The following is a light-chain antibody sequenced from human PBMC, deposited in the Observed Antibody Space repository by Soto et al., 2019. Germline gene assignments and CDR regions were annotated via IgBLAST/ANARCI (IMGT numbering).Light chain of an antibody. J-gene: IGKJ1*01. Sequence: EIVWTQSPATLSLSPGERASLSCRASQRGSGYLSWYQQNPCQAPRLLINAASNRATGTPARFSGSGSGTDFTLTISSLEPEDLEGYNCHPRSNRPTFGQATNVES. CDR2: AAS. CDR3: HPRSNRPT. V-gene: IGKV3-11*01. CDR1: QRGSGY.